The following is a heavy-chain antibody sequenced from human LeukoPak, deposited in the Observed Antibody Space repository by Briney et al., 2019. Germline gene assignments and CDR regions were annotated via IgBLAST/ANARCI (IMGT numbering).Heavy chain of an antibody. Sequence: PGGSLRLSCAASGFTFSSYGMHWVRPAPGKGLAWVAFIRYDGSNKYYADSVKGGFTISRDNAKNTLYLQMNSLRAEDTAVYYCARPLSGYSSSLGYWGQGTLVTVSS. CDR2: IRYDGSNK. CDR1: GFTFSSYG. CDR3: ARPLSGYSSSLGY. J-gene: IGHJ4*02. V-gene: IGHV3-30*02. D-gene: IGHD6-6*01.